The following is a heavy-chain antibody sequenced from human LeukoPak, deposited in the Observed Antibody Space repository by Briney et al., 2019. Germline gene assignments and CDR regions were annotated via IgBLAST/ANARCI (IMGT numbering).Heavy chain of an antibody. D-gene: IGHD6-13*01. CDR3: ARDSAGSSWYIGY. CDR2: INPNSGGT. Sequence: ASVKVSCKASGYTFTGYYMHWVRQAPGQGLEWMGWINPNSGGTNYAQKFQGRVTMTRDTSISTAYMELSRLRSDDTAVYYRARDSAGSSWYIGYWGQGTLVTVSS. CDR1: GYTFTGYY. V-gene: IGHV1-2*02. J-gene: IGHJ4*02.